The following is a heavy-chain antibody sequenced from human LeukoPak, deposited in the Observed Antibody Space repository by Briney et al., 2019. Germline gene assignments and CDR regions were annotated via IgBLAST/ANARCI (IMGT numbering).Heavy chain of an antibody. V-gene: IGHV4-4*07. CDR1: GGSISSYY. CDR2: IYTSGST. J-gene: IGHJ5*02. CDR3: ARVPPGKRHNWFDP. D-gene: IGHD4-23*01. Sequence: PSETLSLTCTVSGGSISSYYWSWIRQPAGQGLEWIGRIYTSGSTNYNPSLKSRVTMSVDTSKNQFSLKLSSVTAADTAVYYCARVPPGKRHNWFDPWGQGTLVTVSS.